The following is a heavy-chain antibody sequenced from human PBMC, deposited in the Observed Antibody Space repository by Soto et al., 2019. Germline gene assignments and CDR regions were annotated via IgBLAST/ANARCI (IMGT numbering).Heavy chain of an antibody. CDR1: GGSISSGGYS. CDR2: IYHSGST. Sequence: QLQLQESGSGLVKPSQTLSLTCAGSGGSISSGGYSWSWIRQPPGKGLEWIGYIYHSGSTYYNPSLKSRVTRSVDRSKNQFSLRLRSVTAADTAGYYCARTSYCISTSCYAYFDLWGRGTMVTVSS. V-gene: IGHV4-30-2*01. CDR3: ARTSYCISTSCYAYFDL. D-gene: IGHD2-2*01. J-gene: IGHJ2*01.